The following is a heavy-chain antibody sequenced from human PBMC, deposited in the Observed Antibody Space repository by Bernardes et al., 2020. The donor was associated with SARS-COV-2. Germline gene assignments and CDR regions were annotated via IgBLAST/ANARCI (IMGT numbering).Heavy chain of an antibody. D-gene: IGHD6-6*01. Sequence: ASVKVSCKASGYTFTSYGISWVRQAPGQGLEWMGWISAYNGNTNYAQKLQGRVTMTTDTSTSTAYMELRSLRSDDTAVYYCAVGGSSSELAVYYYYGMDVWGQGTTVTVSS. CDR2: ISAYNGNT. V-gene: IGHV1-18*04. CDR3: AVGGSSSELAVYYYYGMDV. J-gene: IGHJ6*02. CDR1: GYTFTSYG.